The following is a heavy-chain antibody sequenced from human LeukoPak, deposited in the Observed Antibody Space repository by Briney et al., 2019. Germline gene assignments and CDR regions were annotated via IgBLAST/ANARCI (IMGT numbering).Heavy chain of an antibody. D-gene: IGHD6-13*01. CDR3: ARDSLRQDSSSGNFDY. Sequence: GGSLRLSCAASGFTFSSYTMTWVRQAPGKGLEWVSSISSSSTYIYYADSVKGRFTISRDNAKSSLYLQMNSLRAEDTAVYYCARDSLRQDSSSGNFDYWGQGTLVTVSS. V-gene: IGHV3-21*01. J-gene: IGHJ4*02. CDR2: ISSSSTYI. CDR1: GFTFSSYT.